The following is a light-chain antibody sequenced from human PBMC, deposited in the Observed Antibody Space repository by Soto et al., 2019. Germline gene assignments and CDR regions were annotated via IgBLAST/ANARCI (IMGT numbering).Light chain of an antibody. CDR2: STN. CDR3: LLYYGGQLGV. CDR1: TGAVTSSNY. Sequence: QAVVTQEPSLTVTPGGSVTLTCAVYTGAVTSSNYPNWVQQKPGQAPRALIYSTNHKYSWTPARFSGSLLGGKAALTLSGVQPEDEADHYCLLYYGGQLGVFGGGTKLTVL. J-gene: IGLJ2*01. V-gene: IGLV7-43*01.